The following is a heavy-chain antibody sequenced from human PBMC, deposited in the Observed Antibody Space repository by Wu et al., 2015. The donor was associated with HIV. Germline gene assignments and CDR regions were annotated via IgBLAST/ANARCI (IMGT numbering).Heavy chain of an antibody. V-gene: IGHV1-2*02. CDR3: ARVLGSSRAAADAFDI. CDR1: GYTFTGYY. D-gene: IGHD6-13*01. J-gene: IGHJ3*02. CDR2: INPNSGGT. Sequence: QVQLVQSGAEVKKPGASVKVSCKASGYTFTGYYMHWVRQAPGQGLEWMGWINPNSGGTNYAQKFQGRVTMTRDTSISTAYMELSRLRSDDTAVYYCARVLGSSRAAADAFDIWGQGTMGHRSLQ.